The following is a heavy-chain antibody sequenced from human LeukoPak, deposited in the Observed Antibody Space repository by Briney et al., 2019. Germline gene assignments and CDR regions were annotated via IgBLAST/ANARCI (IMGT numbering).Heavy chain of an antibody. CDR3: ARWGSIAVARFDY. V-gene: IGHV4-59*01. D-gene: IGHD6-6*01. CDR1: GGSISSCY. Sequence: SETLSLTCTDSGGSISSCYWSWFRQPPGRGLEGIGYIYYTGSTNYNPSLTSRVNISVDTSKNQFSLNLTSVTAADTAVYYCARWGSIAVARFDYWGREPWSPSPQ. J-gene: IGHJ4*02. CDR2: IYYTGST.